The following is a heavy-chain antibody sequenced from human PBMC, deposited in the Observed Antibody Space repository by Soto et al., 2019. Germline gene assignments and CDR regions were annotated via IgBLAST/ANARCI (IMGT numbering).Heavy chain of an antibody. J-gene: IGHJ3*02. Sequence: SETLSLTCTVSGGSISSGSSYWGWIRQPPGKGLEWIGSINYRGNTYYNPSLRGRVYISVDTSKNQFSLRLSSVTAAATAVYYCARGRGYCSGGSCYPNAFDIWGQGTVVTVSS. CDR1: GGSISSGSSY. V-gene: IGHV4-39*07. CDR3: ARGRGYCSGGSCYPNAFDI. CDR2: INYRGNT. D-gene: IGHD2-15*01.